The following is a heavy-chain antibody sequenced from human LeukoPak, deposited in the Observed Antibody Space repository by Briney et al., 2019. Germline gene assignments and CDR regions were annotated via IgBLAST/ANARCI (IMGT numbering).Heavy chain of an antibody. D-gene: IGHD6-13*01. Sequence: GGSLRLSCSASGFTFSSYAMHWVRQAPGKGLEYVSAISSNGGSTYYADSVKGRFTISRDDSKNTLYLQMSSLRAEDTAVYYCIAAAGDNYYYYGMDVWGKGTTVTVSS. V-gene: IGHV3-64D*06. CDR1: GFTFSSYA. CDR3: IAAAGDNYYYYGMDV. J-gene: IGHJ6*04. CDR2: ISSNGGST.